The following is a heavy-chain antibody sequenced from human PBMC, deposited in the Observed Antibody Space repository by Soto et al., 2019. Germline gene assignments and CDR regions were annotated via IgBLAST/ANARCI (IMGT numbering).Heavy chain of an antibody. V-gene: IGHV4-61*01. CDR3: ARDGHGMVV. CDR1: GGPVTTGSYN. Sequence: QVQLQESGPRLVSPSETLSVTCTFAGGPVTTGSYNWTWIRGPPGKGLEWLGNIFFTGITHYNHSLNDRVPMSLDTSKNQFSLTGTSVTAADTAGYYGARDGHGMVVWGQGTTVTVSS. J-gene: IGHJ6*02. CDR2: IFFTGIT.